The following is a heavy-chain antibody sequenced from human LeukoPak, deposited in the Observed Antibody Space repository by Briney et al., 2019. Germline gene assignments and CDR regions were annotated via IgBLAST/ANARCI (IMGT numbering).Heavy chain of an antibody. CDR1: GGSISSSSYY. V-gene: IGHV4-39*01. D-gene: IGHD3-10*01. CDR3: ARHVGRTMVRGVITDP. J-gene: IGHJ5*02. CDR2: IYYSGST. Sequence: SETLSLTCTVSGGSISSSSYYWGWIRQPPGKRLEWVGSIYYSGSTYYNPSLKSRVTISVDTSKNQCSLKLSSVTAADTAVYYCARHVGRTMVRGVITDPWGQGTLVTVSS.